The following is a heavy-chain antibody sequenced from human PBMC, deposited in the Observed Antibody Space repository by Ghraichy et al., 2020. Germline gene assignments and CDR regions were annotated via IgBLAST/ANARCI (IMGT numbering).Heavy chain of an antibody. J-gene: IGHJ6*02. CDR1: GFTFSDHY. CDR2: TRNKANSYTI. D-gene: IGHD2-2*01. Sequence: GGSLRLSCAASGFTFSDHYMDWVRQAPGKGLEWVGRTRNKANSYTIAYAASVKGRFTISRDDSKSSLYMQMNSLKTEDTDVYYCARGNAGVVAHPGSYYYYGMDVLGQGTTVTVAS. CDR3: ARGNAGVVAHPGSYYYYGMDV. V-gene: IGHV3-72*01.